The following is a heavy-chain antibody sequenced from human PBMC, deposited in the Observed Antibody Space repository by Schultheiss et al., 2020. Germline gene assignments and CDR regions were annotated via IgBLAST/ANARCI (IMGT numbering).Heavy chain of an antibody. CDR3: ARLLGSTYYNYYYYYLDV. J-gene: IGHJ6*03. D-gene: IGHD1-26*01. CDR2: ISAYNGNT. Sequence: ASVKVSCKASGYTFTSYGISWVRQAPGQGLEWMGWISAYNGNTNYAQKLQGRVTMTTDTSTSTAYMELRSLRSDDTAVYYCARLLGSTYYNYYYYYLDVWGKGTTVTVSS. V-gene: IGHV1-18*04. CDR1: GYTFTSYG.